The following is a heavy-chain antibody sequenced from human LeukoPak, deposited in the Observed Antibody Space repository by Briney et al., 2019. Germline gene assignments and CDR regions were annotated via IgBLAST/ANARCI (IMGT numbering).Heavy chain of an antibody. Sequence: SETLSLTCAVYGGSFSGYYWSWIRQPPGKGLEWIGEINHSGSTNYNPSLKSRVTISVDTSKNQFSLKLSSVTAADTAVYYCARERRQWLVHGTFDYLGQGTLVTVSS. CDR1: GGSFSGYY. D-gene: IGHD6-19*01. CDR2: INHSGST. CDR3: ARERRQWLVHGTFDY. V-gene: IGHV4-34*01. J-gene: IGHJ4*02.